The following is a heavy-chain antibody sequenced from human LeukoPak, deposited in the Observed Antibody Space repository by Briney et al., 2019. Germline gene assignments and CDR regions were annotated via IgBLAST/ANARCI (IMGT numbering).Heavy chain of an antibody. CDR3: ARERCSGGSCYLGGVLRGYFDS. D-gene: IGHD2-15*01. CDR1: GDSISSYY. J-gene: IGHJ4*02. CDR2: IYYSGST. V-gene: IGHV4-59*01. Sequence: SETLSLTCTVSGDSISSYYWSWIRQPPGKGLEWIGYIYYSGSTNYNPSLKSRVTISVDTSKNQFSLKLSSVTAADTAVYYCARERCSGGSCYLGGVLRGYFDSWGQGTLVPVSS.